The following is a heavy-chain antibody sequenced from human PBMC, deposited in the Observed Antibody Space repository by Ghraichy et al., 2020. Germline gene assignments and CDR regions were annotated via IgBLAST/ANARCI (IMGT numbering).Heavy chain of an antibody. Sequence: SETLSLTCTVSGGSISSYYWSWIRQPPGKGLEWIGYIYYSGSTNYNPSLKSRVTISVDTSKNQFSLKLSSVTAADTAVYYCARHTGYSGYDSPYWYFDLWGRGTLVTVSS. CDR3: ARHTGYSGYDSPYWYFDL. CDR1: GGSISSYY. D-gene: IGHD5-12*01. CDR2: IYYSGST. J-gene: IGHJ2*01. V-gene: IGHV4-59*08.